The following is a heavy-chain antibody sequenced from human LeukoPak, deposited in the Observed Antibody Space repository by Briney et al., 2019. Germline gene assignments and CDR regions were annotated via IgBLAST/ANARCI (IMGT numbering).Heavy chain of an antibody. D-gene: IGHD2-21*02. CDR1: GGSISTYY. Sequence: PSETLSLTCTVSGGSISTYYWSWLRQPPGKGLEWIGYISNSESAQYNPSLKSRVTISVDTSKNQISLKLTSVTAVDTAVYYCARDVYGDPFENWGQGTLVTVSS. CDR2: ISNSESA. CDR3: ARDVYGDPFEN. J-gene: IGHJ4*02. V-gene: IGHV4-59*13.